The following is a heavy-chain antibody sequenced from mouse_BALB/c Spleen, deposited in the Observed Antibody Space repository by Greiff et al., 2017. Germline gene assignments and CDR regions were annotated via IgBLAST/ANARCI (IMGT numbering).Heavy chain of an antibody. CDR3: ARPLTGTFFAY. CDR2: ISSGGSYT. D-gene: IGHD4-1*01. J-gene: IGHJ3*01. V-gene: IGHV5-9-3*01. CDR1: GFTFSSYA. Sequence: EVQVVESGGGLVKPGGSLKLSCAASGFTFSSYAMSWVRQTPEKRLEWVATISSGGSYTYYPDSVKGRFTISRDNAKNTLYLQMSSLRSEDTAMYYCARPLTGTFFAYWGQGTLVTVSA.